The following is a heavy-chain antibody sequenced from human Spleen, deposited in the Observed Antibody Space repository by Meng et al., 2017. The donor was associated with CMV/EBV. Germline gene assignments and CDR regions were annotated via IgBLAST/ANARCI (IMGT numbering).Heavy chain of an antibody. D-gene: IGHD3-22*01. CDR3: ARETYYYDSRGYHHPHLDY. CDR1: GFNLDDYG. J-gene: IGHJ4*02. V-gene: IGHV3-20*04. CDR2: MSWNGAGT. Sequence: GGSLRLSCAASGFNLDDYGMSWVRQAPGKGLEWVPGMSWNGAGTGYADSVKGRFTISRDNAKNSLYLQMNRLRAEDTAVYYCARETYYYDSRGYHHPHLDYWGQGTLVTVSS.